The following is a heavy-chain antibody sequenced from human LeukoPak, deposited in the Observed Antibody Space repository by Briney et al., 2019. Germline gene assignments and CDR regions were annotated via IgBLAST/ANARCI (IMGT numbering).Heavy chain of an antibody. J-gene: IGHJ4*02. CDR3: ARSTGSTMFIDY. CDR2: IYFDGST. V-gene: IGHV4-39*07. CDR1: GDSVSTSAYY. D-gene: IGHD3-10*02. Sequence: PSETLSLTCAVSGDSVSTSAYYWDWSRQPPGKGLEWIGDIYFDGSTRYNPSLKSRVTISVDTSKNQFSLKLSSVTAADTAVYYCARSTGSTMFIDYWGQGTLVTVSS.